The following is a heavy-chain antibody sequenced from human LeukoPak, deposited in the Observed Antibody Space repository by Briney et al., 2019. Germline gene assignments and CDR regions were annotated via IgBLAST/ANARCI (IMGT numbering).Heavy chain of an antibody. Sequence: ASVKVSCKTSGYIFTGYYMHWVRQAPGQGLEWMGWINPQSGDRHYAQNFQGRVTMTRATSISTAYMELSGLTSDDTALFYCARDGNEAVAGTGAVTYWGQGTLVTVSS. CDR2: INPQSGDR. V-gene: IGHV1-2*02. CDR1: GYIFTGYY. J-gene: IGHJ4*02. CDR3: ARDGNEAVAGTGAVTY. D-gene: IGHD6-19*01.